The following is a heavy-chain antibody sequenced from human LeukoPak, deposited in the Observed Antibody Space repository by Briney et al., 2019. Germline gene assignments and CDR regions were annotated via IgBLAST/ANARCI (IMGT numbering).Heavy chain of an antibody. D-gene: IGHD3-3*01. CDR3: AKDLGGGTYYDFWSGYQYPRGMDV. CDR2: ISGSGGST. V-gene: IGHV3-23*01. Sequence: GGSLRLSCAASGFTLSSYAMSWVRQAPGKGLEWVSAISGSGGSTYYADSVKGRFTISRDNSKNTLYLQMNSLRAEDTAVYYCAKDLGGGTYYDFWSGYQYPRGMDVWGQGTTVTVSS. CDR1: GFTLSSYA. J-gene: IGHJ6*02.